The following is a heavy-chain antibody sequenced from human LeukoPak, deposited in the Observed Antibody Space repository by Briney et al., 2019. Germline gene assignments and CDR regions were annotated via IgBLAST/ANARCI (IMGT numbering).Heavy chain of an antibody. CDR3: ARLGGSYSVDY. Sequence: SETLSLTCTVAGGSIRSFYWSWFRQPPGRGLEWIAYVSDSGNTNYNPSLKSRVTMSTDTSKNEFSLKLNSVTAADTAVYYCARLGGSYSVDYWGQGTLVTVSS. V-gene: IGHV4-59*08. CDR2: VSDSGNT. J-gene: IGHJ4*02. D-gene: IGHD3-10*01. CDR1: GGSIRSFY.